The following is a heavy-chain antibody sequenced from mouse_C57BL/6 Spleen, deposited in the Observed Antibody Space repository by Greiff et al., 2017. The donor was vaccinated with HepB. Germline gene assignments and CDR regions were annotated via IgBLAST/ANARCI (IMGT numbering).Heavy chain of an antibody. CDR2: INPYNGGT. CDR3: ARDGDWYFDV. CDR1: GYTFTDYY. V-gene: IGHV1-19*01. J-gene: IGHJ1*03. D-gene: IGHD2-3*01. Sequence: VQLQQSGPVLVKPGASVKMSCKASGYTFTDYYMNWVKQSHGKSLEWIGVINPYNGGTSYNQKLKGKTTLTVDKSSSTAYMELNSLTSEDSAVYYCARDGDWYFDVWGTGTTVTVSS.